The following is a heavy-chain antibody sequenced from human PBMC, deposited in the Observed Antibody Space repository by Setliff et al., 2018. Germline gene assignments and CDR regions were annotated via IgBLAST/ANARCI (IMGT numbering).Heavy chain of an antibody. D-gene: IGHD1-20*01. CDR2: VHHDGPS. V-gene: IGHV4-59*12. J-gene: IGHJ4*02. CDR1: GASIRNFY. Sequence: SETLSLTCNVSGASIRNFYWTWIRQPPGKGLEWIGYVHHDGPSVHYNPSLKSRVTMSVDKSKNQFSLKLSSVTAADTAVYYCARGGERYYSASWGQGTLVTVSS. CDR3: ARGGERYYSAS.